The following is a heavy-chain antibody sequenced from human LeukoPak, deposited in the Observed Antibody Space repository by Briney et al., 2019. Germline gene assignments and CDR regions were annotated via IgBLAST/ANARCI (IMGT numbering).Heavy chain of an antibody. D-gene: IGHD6-19*01. J-gene: IGHJ4*02. CDR1: GFTFSNYG. V-gene: IGHV3-30*18. Sequence: GGSLILSCAASGFTFSNYGMHWVRQPPGKGLEWVAVISYDGSDKYYVDSVKGRFTISRDNSKNTLYLQMNSLRAEDTALYYCVKRVYTSVSFDCWGQGTLVTVSS. CDR2: ISYDGSDK. CDR3: VKRVYTSVSFDC.